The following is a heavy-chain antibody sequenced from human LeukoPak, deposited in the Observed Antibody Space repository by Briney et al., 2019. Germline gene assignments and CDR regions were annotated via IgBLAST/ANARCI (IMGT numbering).Heavy chain of an antibody. V-gene: IGHV3-7*03. CDR1: GFTFSSYW. Sequence: GGSLRLSCAASGFTFSSYWMSWVRQAPGKGLEWVANINKDGGEKYYVDSVKGRFTISRDNAKSSLYLQMNSLRADDTAVYYCVKDSPPRYSGSPPAYWGQGTLVTVSS. CDR2: INKDGGEK. CDR3: VKDSPPRYSGSPPAY. D-gene: IGHD1-26*01. J-gene: IGHJ4*02.